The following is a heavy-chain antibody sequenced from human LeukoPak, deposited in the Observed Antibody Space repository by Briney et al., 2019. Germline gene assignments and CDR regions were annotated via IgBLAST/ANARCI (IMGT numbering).Heavy chain of an antibody. CDR1: GIRFSSYA. D-gene: IGHD3-3*01. CDR3: VKGGQNYDFWRFDY. CDR2: ISGSGGST. V-gene: IGHV3-23*01. J-gene: IGHJ4*02. Sequence: GGSLRLSCGASGIRFSSYAMSWVRQAPRKGLEWVSSISGSGGSTYYTDSVKGRFAISRDNSKSTLYLQMNSLGTDDTALYYCVKGGQNYDFWRFDYWGQGTLVTASS.